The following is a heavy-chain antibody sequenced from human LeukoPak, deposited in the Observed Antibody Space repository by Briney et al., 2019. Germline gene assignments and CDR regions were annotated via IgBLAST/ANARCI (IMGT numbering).Heavy chain of an antibody. CDR2: MNPNSGNT. CDR3: ATDVAHNWFDP. Sequence: ASVKVSCKASGYTFTSYDINWVRQATGQGLEWMGWMNPNSGNTGYAQKFQGRVTMTRNTSISTAYMELRSLRSDDTAVYYCATDVAHNWFDPWGQETLVTVSS. CDR1: GYTFTSYD. J-gene: IGHJ5*02. D-gene: IGHD2-21*01. V-gene: IGHV1-8*01.